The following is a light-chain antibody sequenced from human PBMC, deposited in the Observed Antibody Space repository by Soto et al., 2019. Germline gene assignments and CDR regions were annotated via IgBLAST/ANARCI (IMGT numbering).Light chain of an antibody. CDR2: AAS. V-gene: IGKV1-17*01. CDR1: QDIRSD. J-gene: IGKJ1*01. Sequence: DIQMTQSPSSLSASVGDRVTITCRASQDIRSDLGWYQQKPWKAPKRLIYAASSSQSGVPSRFGCGGSGTEFSRTIGCLQPEDFATYYWLQINSYPWTCGQGTKVEIK. CDR3: LQINSYPWT.